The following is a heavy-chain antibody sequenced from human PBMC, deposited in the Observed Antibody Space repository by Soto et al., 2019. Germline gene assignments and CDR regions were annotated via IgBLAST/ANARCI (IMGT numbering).Heavy chain of an antibody. CDR1: GFTFSSYD. Sequence: GGSLRLSCAASGFTFSSYDMNWVRQAPGKGLEWVSYISSSGSTIYYADSVKGRFTISRDNAKNSLYLQMNSLRAEDTAVYYCVRPRPSGENYGMDVWGQGTTVTVSS. D-gene: IGHD3-16*01. J-gene: IGHJ6*02. V-gene: IGHV3-48*03. CDR2: ISSSGSTI. CDR3: VRPRPSGENYGMDV.